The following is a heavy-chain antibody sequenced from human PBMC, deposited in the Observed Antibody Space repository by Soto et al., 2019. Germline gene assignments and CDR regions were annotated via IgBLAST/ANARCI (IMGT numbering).Heavy chain of an antibody. CDR2: ISDSGDRT. J-gene: IGHJ5*02. Sequence: GGSLRLSCAGSGFTFNNYAMNWARQAPGKGLEWVSSISDSGDRTWYADSVKGRFTMSRDNSKSTLYLDMSSLRVEDTAFYYCARVPDGLNMWFDIWGQGTLVTVSS. CDR1: GFTFNNYA. CDR3: ARVPDGLNMWFDI. D-gene: IGHD2-2*01. V-gene: IGHV3-23*01.